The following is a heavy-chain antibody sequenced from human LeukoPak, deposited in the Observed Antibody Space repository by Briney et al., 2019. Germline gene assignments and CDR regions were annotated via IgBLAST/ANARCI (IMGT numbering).Heavy chain of an antibody. Sequence: GGSLRLSCAASGFKLISFWMAWVRQVPGKGLEWVARIKQDGSEKYYVDSVKGRFTMSRDNSKNSLYLQMNSLRAEDTAVYYCARDGFLNRFDYWGQGTLVTVSS. D-gene: IGHD1-14*01. J-gene: IGHJ4*02. CDR2: IKQDGSEK. CDR3: ARDGFLNRFDY. CDR1: GFKLISFW. V-gene: IGHV3-7*01.